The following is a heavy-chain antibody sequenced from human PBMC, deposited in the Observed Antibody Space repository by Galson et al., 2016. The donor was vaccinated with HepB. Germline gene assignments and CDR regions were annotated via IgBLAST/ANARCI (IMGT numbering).Heavy chain of an antibody. J-gene: IGHJ4*02. D-gene: IGHD1-26*01. CDR1: GYTFTRYY. CDR3: SRDQREAYRLDY. V-gene: IGHV1-46*01. Sequence: SVKVSCKASGYTFTRYYIHWVRQAPGQGLEWMAMINPSGGSTRYAPKFQGRVTMTRETATNTAYMELNSLTSEDTAVYYCSRDQREAYRLDYWGQGTQVTVSS. CDR2: INPSGGST.